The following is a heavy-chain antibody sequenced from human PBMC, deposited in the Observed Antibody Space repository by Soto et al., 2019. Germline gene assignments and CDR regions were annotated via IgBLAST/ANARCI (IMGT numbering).Heavy chain of an antibody. J-gene: IGHJ1*01. CDR3: TKGVVVITSYFQH. CDR2: ISYDESNK. CDR1: GFTFSSYG. V-gene: IGHV3-30*18. Sequence: QVQLVESGGGVVQPGRSLRLSCAASGFTFSSYGMHWVRQALGKGLEWVAVISYDESNKYYADSVKGRFTISRDNSKNTLYLQMNSLRAEDTAVYYCTKGVVVITSYFQHWGQGTLVTVSS. D-gene: IGHD3-22*01.